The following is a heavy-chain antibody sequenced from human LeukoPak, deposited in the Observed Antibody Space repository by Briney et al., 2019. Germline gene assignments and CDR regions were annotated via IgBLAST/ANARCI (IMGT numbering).Heavy chain of an antibody. D-gene: IGHD3-16*01. CDR1: GYTFTGYY. J-gene: IGHJ4*02. V-gene: IGHV1-8*02. CDR3: ARGFGRLGRTPGGSGEFDY. CDR2: MNPNSGNT. Sequence: ASVKVSCKASGYTFTGYYMHWVRQAPGQGLEWMGWMNPNSGNTGYAQKFQGRVTMTRNTSISTAYMELSSLRSEDTAVYYCARGFGRLGRTPGGSGEFDYWGQGTLVTVSS.